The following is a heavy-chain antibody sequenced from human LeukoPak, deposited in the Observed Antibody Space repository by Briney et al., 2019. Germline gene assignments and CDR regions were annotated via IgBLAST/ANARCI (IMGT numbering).Heavy chain of an antibody. CDR3: AKKGAVVAAQASYYFDY. D-gene: IGHD2-15*01. J-gene: IGHJ4*02. CDR1: GFTFSSYA. V-gene: IGHV3-23*01. CDR2: ISGSGGST. Sequence: GGSLRLSCAASGFTFSSYAMRWVRQAPGKGLEWVSAISGSGGSTYYADSVKGRFTISRDNSKNTLYLQMNSLRAEDTAVYYCAKKGAVVAAQASYYFDYWGQGTLVTVSS.